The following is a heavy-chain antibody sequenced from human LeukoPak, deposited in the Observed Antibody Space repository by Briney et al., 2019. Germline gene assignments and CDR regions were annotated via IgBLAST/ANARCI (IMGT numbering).Heavy chain of an antibody. CDR1: GNSFSVYS. CDR3: TRDGAVAGD. V-gene: IGHV3-48*04. CDR2: ISSSSSVK. D-gene: IGHD6-19*01. J-gene: IGHJ4*02. Sequence: PGGSLRLPCAASGNSFSVYSMNWIRQAPGKGLEWLSYISSSSSVKYYADSVKGRFTISRDDAKNSLYLQMNSLRAEDTAVYYCTRDGAVAGDWGQGTLVTVSS.